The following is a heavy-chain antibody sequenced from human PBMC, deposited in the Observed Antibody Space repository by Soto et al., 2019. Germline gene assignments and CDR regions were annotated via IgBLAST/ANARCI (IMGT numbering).Heavy chain of an antibody. CDR3: ARAPETPPIFGVVGPYFFDF. D-gene: IGHD3-3*01. J-gene: IGHJ4*02. Sequence: QVQLQESGPGLVKSSQTLSLTCTVSGGSISSGGSYWSWIRQRPGKGLEWIGYIFSSDSFSYTPSFNGLVVILADTPRNQFTLKLSSLPDADKSVYYCARAPETPPIFGVVGPYFFDFWGQGTLVTVSS. CDR2: IFSSDSF. V-gene: IGHV4-31*01. CDR1: GGSISSGGSY.